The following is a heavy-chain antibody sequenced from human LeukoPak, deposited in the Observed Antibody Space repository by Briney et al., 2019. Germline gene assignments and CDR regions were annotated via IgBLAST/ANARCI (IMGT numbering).Heavy chain of an antibody. V-gene: IGHV1-18*01. CDR1: GYIFTTCG. CDR2: ISPYNGDT. J-gene: IGHJ4*02. D-gene: IGHD6-19*01. Sequence: ASVKVSCKTSGYIFTTCGINWVRQARGQGLEWMGWISPYNGDTNYAQSLQSRLTVTTDTSTSTAFMELRGLTSDDTAVYYCARDRGIAVSGVSWDWGQGTLVTVSS. CDR3: ARDRGIAVSGVSWD.